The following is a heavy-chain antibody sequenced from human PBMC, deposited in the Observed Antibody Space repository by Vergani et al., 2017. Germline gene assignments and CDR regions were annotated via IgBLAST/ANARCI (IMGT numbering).Heavy chain of an antibody. V-gene: IGHV3-23*01. CDR2: ISGHGDRT. Sequence: EVQLLESGGGLVQPGGSLRLSCVASGFTFSNSAMSWVRQTSGKGLEWVSAISGHGDRTYYADSVKGRFTISRDNSKNTVYLQMNSLKAEDRATYYCAREERINTSPFVGDWGQGTLVTV. CDR3: AREERINTSPFVGD. D-gene: IGHD2/OR15-2a*01. CDR1: GFTFSNSA. J-gene: IGHJ4*02.